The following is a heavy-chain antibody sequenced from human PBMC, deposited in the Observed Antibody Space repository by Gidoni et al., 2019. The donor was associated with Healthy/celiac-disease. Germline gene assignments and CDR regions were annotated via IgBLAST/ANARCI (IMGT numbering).Heavy chain of an antibody. CDR1: GFTFRSYS. J-gene: IGHJ6*02. CDR2: ISSSSSTI. Sequence: EVQLVESGGGLVQPGGSLRLSCAASGFTFRSYSMNWVRQAPGKGLEWVSYISSSSSTIYYADSVKGRFTISRDNAKNSLYLQMNSLRAEDTAVYYCARSRTIFGVVSNYYYYGMDVWGQGTTVTVSS. D-gene: IGHD3-3*01. V-gene: IGHV3-48*01. CDR3: ARSRTIFGVVSNYYYYGMDV.